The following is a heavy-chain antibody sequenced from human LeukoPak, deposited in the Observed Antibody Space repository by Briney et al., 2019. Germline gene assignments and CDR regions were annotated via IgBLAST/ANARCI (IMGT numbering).Heavy chain of an antibody. J-gene: IGHJ4*02. V-gene: IGHV3-23*01. CDR1: GFSFSTYA. D-gene: IGHD6-13*01. CDR3: AKSGSTSWYLDY. Sequence: SGGSLRLSSAASGFSFSTYAMSWVRQAPGKGLEWVSAISGSGDNNDNTYYADSVKGQFTISRDNSKNTLYLQMSSLRAEDAAVYYCAKSGSTSWYLDYWGQGTLVTVSS. CDR2: ISGSGDNNDNT.